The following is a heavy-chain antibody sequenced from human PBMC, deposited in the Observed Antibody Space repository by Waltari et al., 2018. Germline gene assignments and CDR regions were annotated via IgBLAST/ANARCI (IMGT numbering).Heavy chain of an antibody. V-gene: IGHV3-23*03. CDR3: AKDRRNYFDY. J-gene: IGHJ4*02. CDR2: IYSGGSST. Sequence: EVQLLESGGGLVQPGGSLRLSCAASGFTFSSYAMSWVRQAPGKGLEWVSVIYSGGSSTYYADSVKGRFTISRDNSKNTLYLQMNSLRAEDTAVYYCAKDRRNYFDYWGQGTLVTVSS. CDR1: GFTFSSYA.